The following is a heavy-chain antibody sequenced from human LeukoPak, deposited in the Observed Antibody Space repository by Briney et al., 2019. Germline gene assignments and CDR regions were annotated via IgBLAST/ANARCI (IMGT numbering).Heavy chain of an antibody. CDR3: TRAASIAATGAWFY. CDR1: GGSISTSSYF. J-gene: IGHJ4*02. Sequence: SQTLSLTCTVSGGSISTSSYFRGWIRQPPGKGLEWIGSIFSAGSTYYMPSLKSRVTISIDASKNQISLKLTSVSAADTAVYYCTRAASIAATGAWFYWGQGTLVTVSS. CDR2: IFSAGST. D-gene: IGHD6-13*01. V-gene: IGHV4-39*07.